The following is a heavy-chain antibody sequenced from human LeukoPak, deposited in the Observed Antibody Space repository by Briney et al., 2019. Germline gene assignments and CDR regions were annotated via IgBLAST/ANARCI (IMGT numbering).Heavy chain of an antibody. CDR1: GFTFSTYA. D-gene: IGHD5/OR15-5a*01. J-gene: IGHJ4*02. CDR2: IAGNSVTI. CDR3: TKDLRPDGLYDFDS. Sequence: PGGSLRLSCAASGFTFSTYAMNWVRQAPGRGLEWVSVIAGNSVTIRYADSVKGRFIISRDNSKNTVFLQMNSLKVEDTALYCCTKDLRPDGLYDFDSWGQGTLVTVSS. V-gene: IGHV3-23*01.